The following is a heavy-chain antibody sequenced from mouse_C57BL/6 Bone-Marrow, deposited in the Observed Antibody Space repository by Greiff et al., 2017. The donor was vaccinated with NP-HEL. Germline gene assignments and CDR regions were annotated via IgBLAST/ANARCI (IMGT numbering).Heavy chain of an antibody. D-gene: IGHD1-1*01. Sequence: QVQLKQPGAELVMPGASVKLSCKASGYTFTSYWMHWVKQRPGQGLEWIGEIDPSDSYTNYNQKFKGKSTLTVDKSSSTAYMQLSSLTSEDSAVYYCAGRYYGSSYAWFAYWGQGTLVTVSA. CDR1: GYTFTSYW. CDR2: IDPSDSYT. J-gene: IGHJ3*01. CDR3: AGRYYGSSYAWFAY. V-gene: IGHV1-69*01.